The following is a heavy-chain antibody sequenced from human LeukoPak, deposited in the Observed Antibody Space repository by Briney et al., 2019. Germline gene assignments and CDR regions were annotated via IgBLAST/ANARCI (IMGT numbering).Heavy chain of an antibody. CDR2: IYSSGST. J-gene: IGHJ5*02. V-gene: IGHV4-4*07. Sequence: SETLSLTRTVSGGSVSGYYWSWIRQPAGEGLEWIGRIYSSGSTSYNPSLQSRVTISVDKSKNQFSLKLTSVTAADTAVYYCARDAYSRSYYWFDPWGQGTLVTVSS. CDR1: GGSVSGYY. CDR3: ARDAYSRSYYWFDP. D-gene: IGHD6-13*01.